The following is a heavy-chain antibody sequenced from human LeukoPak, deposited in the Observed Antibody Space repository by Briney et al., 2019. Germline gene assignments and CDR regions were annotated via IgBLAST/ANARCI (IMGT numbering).Heavy chain of an antibody. Sequence: SETLSLTCTVAAGSIISSSYYSGWISQPPGNGLGWGVRIYYSGSTYYNPSLKSRVTISVDTSKNQFSLKLSSVTAADTAVYYCARLDTAMVYYYMDVWGKGTTVTVSS. D-gene: IGHD5-18*01. CDR1: AGSIISSSYY. V-gene: IGHV4-39*01. J-gene: IGHJ6*03. CDR2: IYYSGST. CDR3: ARLDTAMVYYYMDV.